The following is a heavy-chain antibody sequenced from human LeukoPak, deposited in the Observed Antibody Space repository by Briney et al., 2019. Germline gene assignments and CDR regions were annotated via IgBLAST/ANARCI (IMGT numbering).Heavy chain of an antibody. J-gene: IGHJ4*02. CDR2: ISGSGGST. CDR1: GFTFSSYA. CDR3: AKRGSSSYVGPYYFDY. V-gene: IGHV3-23*01. Sequence: GGSLRLSCAASGFTFSSYAMSWVRQAPGKGLEWVSAISGSGGSTYYADSVKGRFTISRDNSKNTLYLQMNSLRAEDTAVYYCAKRGSSSYVGPYYFDYWGQGTLVTVSS. D-gene: IGHD6-6*01.